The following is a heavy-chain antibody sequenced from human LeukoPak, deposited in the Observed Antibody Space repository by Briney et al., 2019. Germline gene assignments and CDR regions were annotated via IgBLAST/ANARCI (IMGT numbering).Heavy chain of an antibody. CDR3: ARDGLASYYGMDV. CDR2: IYYSGST. CDR1: VGSMSSYY. J-gene: IGHJ6*02. V-gene: IGHV4-59*01. Sequence: SETLSLTCTVSVGSMSSYYWSWIRQPLRKGREWIGYIYYSGSTNYNPSLKSRVTISVDTSKNQFSLKLSSVTAADTAVYYCARDGLASYYGMDVWGQGTTVTVSS.